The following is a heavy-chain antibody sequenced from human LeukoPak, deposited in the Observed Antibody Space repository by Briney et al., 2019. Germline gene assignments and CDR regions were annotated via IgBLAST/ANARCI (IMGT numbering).Heavy chain of an antibody. CDR1: GDSISSSSYY. D-gene: IGHD1-26*01. J-gene: IGHJ4*02. CDR2: IYYSGST. CDR3: ATLSGSSLNFDY. V-gene: IGHV4-39*01. Sequence: PSETLSLTCTVSGDSISSSSYYWGWIRQPPGKGLEWIGSIYYSGSTYYNPSLKSRVTISVDTSKNQFSLKLSSVTAADTAVYYCATLSGSSLNFDYWGQGTLVTVSS.